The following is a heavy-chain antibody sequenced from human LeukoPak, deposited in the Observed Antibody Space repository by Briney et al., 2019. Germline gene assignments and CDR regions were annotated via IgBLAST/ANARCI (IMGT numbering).Heavy chain of an antibody. V-gene: IGHV4-59*11. CDR1: GGSISSHY. CDR3: ARESGYSYGRNYYYYGMDV. Sequence: PSETLSLTCTVSGGSISSHYWSWIRQPPGKGLEWIGYIYYSGSTNYNPSLKSRVTISVDTSKNQFSLKLSSVTAADTAVYYCARESGYSYGRNYYYYGMDVWGQGTTVTVSS. J-gene: IGHJ6*02. D-gene: IGHD5-18*01. CDR2: IYYSGST.